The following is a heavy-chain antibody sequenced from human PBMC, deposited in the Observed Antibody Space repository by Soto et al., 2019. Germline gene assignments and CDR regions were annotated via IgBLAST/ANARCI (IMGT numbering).Heavy chain of an antibody. V-gene: IGHV4-30-4*01. CDR3: ARGGRTVFGRYFDY. CDR1: GGSISSGDYY. CDR2: IDYSGST. Sequence: QVQLQESGPGLVKPSQTLSLTCTVSGGSISSGDYYWSWIRQPPGKGLEWIGYIDYSGSTYYNPSLRSRITISADTSKNQFSLRLSSVTAADTAVYYCARGGRTVFGRYFDYWGQGTRVTVSS. D-gene: IGHD3-3*01. J-gene: IGHJ4*02.